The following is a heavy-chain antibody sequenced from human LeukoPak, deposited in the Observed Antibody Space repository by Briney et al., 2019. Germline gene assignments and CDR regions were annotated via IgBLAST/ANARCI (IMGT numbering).Heavy chain of an antibody. CDR1: GGSIRSYY. J-gene: IGHJ3*02. CDR3: ATLTGGDDAFDI. Sequence: SEALSLICTVSGGSIRSYYWSWIRQPPGKGLEWIGYIYWSGRTHYNPSLKSRVTISVDTSKNEFSLKLNSVTAADTAVYYCATLTGGDDAFDIWGQGTMVTVSS. V-gene: IGHV4-59*01. CDR2: IYWSGRT. D-gene: IGHD4-23*01.